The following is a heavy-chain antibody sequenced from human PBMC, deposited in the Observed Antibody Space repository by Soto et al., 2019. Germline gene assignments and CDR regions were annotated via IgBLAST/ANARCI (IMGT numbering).Heavy chain of an antibody. CDR1: GFTFSSYA. V-gene: IGHV3-23*01. D-gene: IGHD4-17*01. CDR3: AKADGDYGVGDAFDI. J-gene: IGHJ3*02. CDR2: ISGSGGST. Sequence: GESLKISCAASGFTFSSYAMSWVRQAPGKGLEWVSAISGSGGSTYYADSVKGRFTISKDNSKNTLYLQMNSLRAEDTAVYYCAKADGDYGVGDAFDIWGQGTMVTVSS.